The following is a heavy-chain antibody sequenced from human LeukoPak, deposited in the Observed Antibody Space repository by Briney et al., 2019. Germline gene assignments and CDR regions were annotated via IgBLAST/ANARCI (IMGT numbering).Heavy chain of an antibody. CDR3: ARLATGIGEDN. D-gene: IGHD5-12*01. CDR2: IFPFDSDT. Sequence: HGESLKISCQGSGDTFATYWIAWVRQMPGKGLELMGSIFPFDSDTRYSPSFQGQVTISADKSINTAYLQWNSLKASDIAMYYCARLATGIGEDNWGQGTLVTVSS. CDR1: GDTFATYW. V-gene: IGHV5-51*01. J-gene: IGHJ4*02.